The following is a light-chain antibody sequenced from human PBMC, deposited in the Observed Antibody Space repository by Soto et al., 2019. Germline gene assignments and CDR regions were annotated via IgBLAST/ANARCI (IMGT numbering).Light chain of an antibody. J-gene: IGLJ1*01. CDR1: SXDVGGHNY. V-gene: IGLV2-14*01. CDR2: EVS. Sequence: QSVLTQPASVSGSPGQSITISCTGTSXDVGGHNYVSWYQHHPGKAPKLMIYEVSNRPSGVSNRFSGSKSGNTASLTISGLQAEDEADYHCSSFSSTTTLYVFGTGTKVTVL. CDR3: SSFSSTTTLYV.